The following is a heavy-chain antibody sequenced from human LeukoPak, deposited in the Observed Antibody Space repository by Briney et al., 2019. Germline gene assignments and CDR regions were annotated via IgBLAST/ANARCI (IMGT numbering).Heavy chain of an antibody. CDR1: GDSISGGYY. V-gene: IGHV4-38-2*02. CDR2: IYHSGTT. J-gene: IGHJ4*02. Sequence: TSETLSLTCTVSGDSISGGYYWGWIRQPPGKGLEWIGTIYHSGTTYYNPSLKSRVSISVDMSKNQFSLKLSPVTAADTAVYYCARELFWSGYHFDYWGQGTLVTVSS. CDR3: ARELFWSGYHFDY. D-gene: IGHD3-3*01.